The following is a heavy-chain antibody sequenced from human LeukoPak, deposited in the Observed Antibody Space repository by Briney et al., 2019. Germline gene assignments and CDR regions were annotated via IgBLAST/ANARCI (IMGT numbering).Heavy chain of an antibody. Sequence: SETLSLTCAVYGGSFSGYYWSWIRQPPGKGLEWIGEINHSGSTNYNPSLKSRVTISVDTSKNQFSLKLSSVTAADTAVYYCARVLGYSSGWYDYWGQGTLVTVSS. CDR2: INHSGST. CDR3: ARVLGYSSGWYDY. D-gene: IGHD6-13*01. CDR1: GGSFSGYY. J-gene: IGHJ4*02. V-gene: IGHV4-34*01.